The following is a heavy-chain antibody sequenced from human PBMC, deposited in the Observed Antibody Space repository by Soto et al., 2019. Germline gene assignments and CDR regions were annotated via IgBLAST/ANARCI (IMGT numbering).Heavy chain of an antibody. J-gene: IGHJ4*02. CDR2: IDPCDSYA. CDR1: GYSFTNSW. D-gene: IGHD3-22*01. Sequence: PGESLKISCKGSGYSFTNSWINWVRQIPGKGLEWMGRIDPCDSYANYSPSFQGHVTISADKSISTAYLQWSSLKASDTAMYYCTRQSETYYDSSGYYFDYWGQGTLVTVSS. CDR3: TRQSETYYDSSGYYFDY. V-gene: IGHV5-10-1*01.